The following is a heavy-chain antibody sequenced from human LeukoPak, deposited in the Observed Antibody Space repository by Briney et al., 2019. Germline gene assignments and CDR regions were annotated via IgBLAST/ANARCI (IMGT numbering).Heavy chain of an antibody. CDR2: ISYDGSNK. CDR3: AKEASNYYDSSDRGIDY. J-gene: IGHJ4*02. D-gene: IGHD3-22*01. Sequence: GGSLRLSCAASGFTFSSYGMHWVRQAPGKGLEWVAVISYDGSNKYYADSVKGRFTISRDNSKNTLYLQMNSLRAEDTAVYYCAKEASNYYDSSDRGIDYWGQGTLVTVSS. CDR1: GFTFSSYG. V-gene: IGHV3-30*18.